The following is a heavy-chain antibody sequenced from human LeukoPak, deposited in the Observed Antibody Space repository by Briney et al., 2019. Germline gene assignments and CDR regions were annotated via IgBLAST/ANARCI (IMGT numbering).Heavy chain of an antibody. V-gene: IGHV5-51*01. CDR1: GYMFTTYW. D-gene: IGHD7-27*01. J-gene: IGHJ3*02. CDR3: ARQTGDNAFDI. Sequence: GAALKISCKGSGYMFTTYWIGWVRPMPGKGLEWMGIIYPGDSDTRYSPSFQGQVTISADKSITTAYLQWNSLKASDTAMYYCARQTGDNAFDIWGRGTMVTVSS. CDR2: IYPGDSDT.